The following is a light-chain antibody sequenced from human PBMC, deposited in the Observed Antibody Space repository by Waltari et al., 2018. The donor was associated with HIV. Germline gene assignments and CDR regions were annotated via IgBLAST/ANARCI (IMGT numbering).Light chain of an antibody. CDR1: SRRRYS. Sequence: SSDLTQDPSVFVALGQTVRITCQEHSRRRYSASWYQHKPGQAPVVVFFGRNNRPSGIPDRFSGSSSGNTASLTITGAQAEDEADYYCHSRDSSGFHVVFGGGTKVTVL. CDR3: HSRDSSGFHVV. CDR2: GRN. J-gene: IGLJ2*01. V-gene: IGLV3-19*01.